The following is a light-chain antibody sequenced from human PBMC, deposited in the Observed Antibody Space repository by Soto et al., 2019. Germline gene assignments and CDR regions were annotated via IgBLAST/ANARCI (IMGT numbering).Light chain of an antibody. CDR1: QSVSSSF. V-gene: IGKV3-20*01. Sequence: EIVLTQSPGTLSLSPGERATLSCRASQSVSSSFLAWYQHTPRQAPRLLIYGASTRATGIPDRFSGSGSGTDFTLTISRLEPEDFAVYYCQQYDSSPWTFGQGTKVEIK. CDR3: QQYDSSPWT. J-gene: IGKJ1*01. CDR2: GAS.